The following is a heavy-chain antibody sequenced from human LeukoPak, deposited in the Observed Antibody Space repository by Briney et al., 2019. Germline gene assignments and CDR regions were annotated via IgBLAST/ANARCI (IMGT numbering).Heavy chain of an antibody. D-gene: IGHD3-3*01. Sequence: PSETLSLTCTVSGYSISSGSYWGWIRQPPGKGLEWIGSIYHSGSTYYNPSLKSRVTISVGTSKNQFSLKLSSVTAADTAVYYCARVRVHYDFWSGYPDYFDYWGQGTLVTVSS. CDR2: IYHSGST. CDR3: ARVRVHYDFWSGYPDYFDY. V-gene: IGHV4-38-2*02. CDR1: GYSISSGSY. J-gene: IGHJ4*02.